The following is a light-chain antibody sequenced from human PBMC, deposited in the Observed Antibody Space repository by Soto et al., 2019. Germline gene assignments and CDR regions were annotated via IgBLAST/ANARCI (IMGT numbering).Light chain of an antibody. CDR1: QTVTSNY. CDR3: QQRSNWPRT. CDR2: GAS. J-gene: IGKJ2*01. V-gene: IGKV3-11*01. Sequence: EIVLTQSPGTLSLSPGERATLSCRASQTVTSNYLAWYQRKPGQAPRLLIYGASNRATGIPARFSGSGSGTDFTLTISSLEPEDFAVYYCQQRSNWPRTFGQGTKLEIK.